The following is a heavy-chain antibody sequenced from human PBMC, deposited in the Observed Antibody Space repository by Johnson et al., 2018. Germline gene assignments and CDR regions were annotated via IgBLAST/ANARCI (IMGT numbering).Heavy chain of an antibody. CDR2: ISGTGRRT. J-gene: IGHJ6*02. CDR1: GFTFSNYA. D-gene: IGHD3-10*01. V-gene: IGHV3-23*04. Sequence: VQLVQSGGGLVQPGGSLRLSCVASGFTFSNYAMSWVRQAPGKGLEWVSGISGTGRRTYYADSVKGRFTFSRDNSKNTLYLQMNSLGEEDTALDYCAKALVRGVILVRTPYGMDVWGQGTTVTVSS. CDR3: AKALVRGVILVRTPYGMDV.